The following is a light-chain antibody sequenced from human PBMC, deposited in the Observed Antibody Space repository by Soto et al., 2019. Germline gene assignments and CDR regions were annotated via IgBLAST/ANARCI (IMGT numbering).Light chain of an antibody. V-gene: IGKV1-5*01. Sequence: DIQMTQSPSTLSASVGGRVTITCRPSQRVGAWVALYQQKPGKAPKLLISGASNLESGVPSRFSVSGSGTEVTLTITPLQPDDFATYFCQLYNRKPWSFGPGTKVDIK. CDR2: GAS. J-gene: IGKJ1*01. CDR1: QRVGAW. CDR3: QLYNRKPWS.